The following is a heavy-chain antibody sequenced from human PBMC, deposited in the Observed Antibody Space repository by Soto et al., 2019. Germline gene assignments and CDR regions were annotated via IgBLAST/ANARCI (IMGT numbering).Heavy chain of an antibody. V-gene: IGHV3-23*01. CDR1: GFTFSSYA. CDR2: ISGSGGST. CDR3: SKPARRLSSPFNY. J-gene: IGHJ4*02. D-gene: IGHD2-2*01. Sequence: GGSLRLSCAASGFTFSSYAMSWVRQAPGKGLEWVSAISGSGGSTYYAVSVKGPFTISRNNSKNTLYLQMNNLRAEDTAVYYFSKPARRLSSPFNYWGQGTLVTVSS.